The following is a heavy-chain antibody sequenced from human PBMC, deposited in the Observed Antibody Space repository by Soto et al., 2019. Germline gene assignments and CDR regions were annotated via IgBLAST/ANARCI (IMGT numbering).Heavy chain of an antibody. D-gene: IGHD6-6*01. Sequence: KASETLSLTCTISGGSISVYYWSWIRQSPRQGLEWIGYVYDNGRPYYSPSLKSRVTISADTSKNQISLKLTSATAADTAVYYCARVSKLVAPKDGKSAYFYAMDVWGPGTTVTVSS. CDR3: ARVSKLVAPKDGKSAYFYAMDV. CDR2: VYDNGRP. J-gene: IGHJ6*02. V-gene: IGHV4-59*01. CDR1: GGSISVYY.